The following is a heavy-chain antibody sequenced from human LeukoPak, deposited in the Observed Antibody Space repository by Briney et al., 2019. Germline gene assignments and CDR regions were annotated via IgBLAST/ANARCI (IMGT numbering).Heavy chain of an antibody. D-gene: IGHD4-17*01. CDR1: GFTFSSYA. CDR2: ISSSGGST. CDR3: ARVYGDYATDYYYMDV. J-gene: IGHJ6*03. Sequence: GGSLRLSCAASGFTFSSYAMHWVRQAPGKGLEYVSAISSSGGSTYYANSVKGRFTISRDNAKNSLYLQMNSLRAEDTAVYYCARVYGDYATDYYYMDVWGKGTTVTISS. V-gene: IGHV3-64*01.